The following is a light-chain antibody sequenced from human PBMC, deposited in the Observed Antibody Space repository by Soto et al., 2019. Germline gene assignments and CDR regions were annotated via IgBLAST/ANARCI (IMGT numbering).Light chain of an antibody. CDR2: VAS. J-gene: IGKJ4*01. CDR3: QQADSLPLT. V-gene: IGKV1-12*01. Sequence: DIQMTQSPSSVSASVGDRVTITCRASQGINRRLAWYQQKAGRVPKLLIYVASSLQSGVPSRFSGSGSGTDFTLTISSLQPEDFATYYCQQADSLPLTFGGGTKVEIE. CDR1: QGINRR.